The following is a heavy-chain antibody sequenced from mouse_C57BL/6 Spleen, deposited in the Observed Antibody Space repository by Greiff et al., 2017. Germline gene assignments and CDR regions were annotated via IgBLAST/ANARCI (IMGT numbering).Heavy chain of an antibody. Sequence: EVKLVESGGGLVQPGGSLSLSCAASGFTFTDYYMSWVRQPPGKALEWLGFIRNKANGYTTEYSASVKGRFTISRDNSQSILYLQMNALRAEDSATYYCARYPNWDDAMDYGGQGTSVTVSS. CDR3: ARYPNWDDAMDY. J-gene: IGHJ4*01. V-gene: IGHV7-3*01. CDR2: IRNKANGYTT. CDR1: GFTFTDYY. D-gene: IGHD4-1*01.